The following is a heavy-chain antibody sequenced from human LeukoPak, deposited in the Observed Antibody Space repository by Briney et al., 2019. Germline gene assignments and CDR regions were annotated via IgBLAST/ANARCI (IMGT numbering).Heavy chain of an antibody. Sequence: PSETLSLTCAVYGGSFSGYYWSWIRQPPGKGLEWIGEINHSGSTNYNPSLKSRVTISVDTSKNQFSLKLSSATAADTAVYYCARWRDYYDSSGYGSYYYYYGMDVWGQGTTVTVSS. J-gene: IGHJ6*02. CDR3: ARWRDYYDSSGYGSYYYYYGMDV. CDR1: GGSFSGYY. CDR2: INHSGST. V-gene: IGHV4-34*01. D-gene: IGHD3-22*01.